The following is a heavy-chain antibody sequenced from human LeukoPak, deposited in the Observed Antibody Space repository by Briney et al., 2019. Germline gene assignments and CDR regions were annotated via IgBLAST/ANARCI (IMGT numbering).Heavy chain of an antibody. Sequence: GGSLRLSCAASGFTFDDYAMHWVRQAPGKGLEWVSGISRNSRRIDFADSVKGRFTISRDHAKNSLYLQMNSLRAEDTALYYCAKDKGEDTYFFDYWGQGTLVIVSS. CDR1: GFTFDDYA. CDR2: ISRNSRRI. CDR3: AKDKGEDTYFFDY. V-gene: IGHV3-9*01. J-gene: IGHJ4*02.